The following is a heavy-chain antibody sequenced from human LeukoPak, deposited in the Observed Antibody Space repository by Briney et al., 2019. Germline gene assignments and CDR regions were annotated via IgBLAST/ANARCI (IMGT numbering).Heavy chain of an antibody. J-gene: IGHJ4*02. CDR2: IYTSGST. CDR3: ARHYDFWSGSLSGYFDY. CDR1: GGSISSYY. D-gene: IGHD3-3*01. Sequence: PSETLSLTCTVSGGSISSYYWSWIRQPAGKGLEWIGRIYTSGSTNYNPSLKSRVTMSVDTSKNQFSLKLSSVIAADTAVYYCARHYDFWSGSLSGYFDYWGQGTLVTVSS. V-gene: IGHV4-4*07.